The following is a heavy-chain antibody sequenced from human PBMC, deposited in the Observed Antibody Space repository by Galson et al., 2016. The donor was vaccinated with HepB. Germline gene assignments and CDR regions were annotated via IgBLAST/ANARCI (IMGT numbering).Heavy chain of an antibody. CDR3: AKDPRLSTIATSDYFDY. V-gene: IGHV3-74*01. CDR1: GLTFSRYW. D-gene: IGHD1-26*01. CDR2: INSDDSSA. J-gene: IGHJ4*02. Sequence: SLRLSCAASGLTFSRYWMHWVRQAPGKGLVWVSRINSDDSSASYADSVKGRFSISRDNSKNTLYLQMDTLRAEDTAVYYCAKDPRLSTIATSDYFDYWGQGTLVTVSS.